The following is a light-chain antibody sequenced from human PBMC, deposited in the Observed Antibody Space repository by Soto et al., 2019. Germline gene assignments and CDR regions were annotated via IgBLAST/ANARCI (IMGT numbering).Light chain of an antibody. CDR3: SSYTSSSTLEV. CDR1: SSDVGNYNY. CDR2: EVS. V-gene: IGLV2-14*01. Sequence: QSVLTQPASVSGSPGQSITISCTGTSSDVGNYNYVSWYQQHPGKAPQLMIYEVSNRPSGVSNRFSGSKSGNTASLTISGLQAEDEADYYCSSYTSSSTLEVFGGGTKLTVL. J-gene: IGLJ2*01.